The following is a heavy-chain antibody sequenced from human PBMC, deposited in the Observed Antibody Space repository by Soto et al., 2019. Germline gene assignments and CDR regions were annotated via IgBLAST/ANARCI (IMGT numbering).Heavy chain of an antibody. Sequence: ASVKVSCKASGYTFTSYYMHWVRQAPGQGLEWMGIINPSGGSTSYAQKFQGRVTMTRDTSTSTVYMELSSLRSEDTAVYYWARVYYPGSSGPPLYGMDVWGQGTTVTVSS. D-gene: IGHD1-26*01. V-gene: IGHV1-46*01. CDR1: GYTFTSYY. CDR2: INPSGGST. CDR3: ARVYYPGSSGPPLYGMDV. J-gene: IGHJ6*02.